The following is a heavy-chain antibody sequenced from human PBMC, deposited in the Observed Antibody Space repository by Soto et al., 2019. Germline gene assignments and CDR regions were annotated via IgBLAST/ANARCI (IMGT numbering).Heavy chain of an antibody. D-gene: IGHD2-15*01. Sequence: SETLALSCTVSGGSVSSSSDYWSWIRQPTGKRPEWIGYFHYSGNPKDNPSLKSRVTISADTSKNQFSRKLSSESAADTAVYYSASYLSYFDVSICYSANWFVP. CDR2: FHYSGNP. J-gene: IGHJ5*02. V-gene: IGHV4-61*10. CDR3: ASYLSYFDVSICYSANWFVP. CDR1: GGSVSSSSDY.